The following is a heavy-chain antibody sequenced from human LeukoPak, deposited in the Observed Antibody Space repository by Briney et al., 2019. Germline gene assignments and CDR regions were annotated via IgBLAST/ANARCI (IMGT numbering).Heavy chain of an antibody. CDR1: GFTFSSYE. V-gene: IGHV3-48*03. J-gene: IGHJ4*02. D-gene: IGHD1-26*01. Sequence: HPGGSLRLSCAASGFTFSSYEMNWVRQAPGKGLEWVSYISSSGSTIYYADSVKGRFTISRDYAKNSLYLQMNSLRAEDTAVYYCARDWSGSYYYFDYWGQGTLVTVSS. CDR2: ISSSGSTI. CDR3: ARDWSGSYYYFDY.